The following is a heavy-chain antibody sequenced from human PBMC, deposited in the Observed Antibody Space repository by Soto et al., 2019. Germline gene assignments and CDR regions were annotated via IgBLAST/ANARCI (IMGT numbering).Heavy chain of an antibody. D-gene: IGHD5-18*01. CDR3: ARGLNGYLHYFDY. CDR2: INGGNDNT. Sequence: ASVKVSCKASGYDFYTFGLHWVRQAPGQRLEWMGWINGGNDNTKYSQNFQGRVTITRDTSANTAYMELTSLRAEDTAVYYCARGLNGYLHYFDYWGQGTLVTVSS. CDR1: GYDFYTFG. V-gene: IGHV1-3*01. J-gene: IGHJ4*02.